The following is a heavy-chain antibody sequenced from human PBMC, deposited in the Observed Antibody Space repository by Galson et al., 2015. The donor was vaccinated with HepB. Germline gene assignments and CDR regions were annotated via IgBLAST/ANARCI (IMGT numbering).Heavy chain of an antibody. D-gene: IGHD3-22*01. CDR2: IYPGDSDT. Sequence: QSGAEVKKPGESLKISCKGSGYSFTSYWIGWVRQMPGKGLEWMGIIYPGDSDTRYSPSFQGQVTISADKSISTAYLQWSSLKASDTAMYYCARHGRAYYDSSGHYWGKYWGQGTLVTVSS. CDR3: ARHGRAYYDSSGHYWGKY. J-gene: IGHJ4*02. CDR1: GYSFTSYW. V-gene: IGHV5-51*01.